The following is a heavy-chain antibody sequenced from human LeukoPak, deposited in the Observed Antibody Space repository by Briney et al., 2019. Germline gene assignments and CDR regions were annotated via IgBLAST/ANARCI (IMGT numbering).Heavy chain of an antibody. CDR1: EFTFSSYA. V-gene: IGHV3-23*01. D-gene: IGHD6-13*01. CDR3: ATCLSISPAGPDY. Sequence: GGSLRLSCAASEFTFSSYAMSWVRQAPGKGLEWVSGISSRGSSTYYADSVKGRFTISRDNSKHVLYLQMNSLRAEDTAVYYCATCLSISPAGPDYWGQGTLITVSS. J-gene: IGHJ4*02. CDR2: ISSRGSST.